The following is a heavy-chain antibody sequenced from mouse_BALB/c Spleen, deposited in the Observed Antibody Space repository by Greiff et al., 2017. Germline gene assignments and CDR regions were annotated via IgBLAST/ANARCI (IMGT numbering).Heavy chain of an antibody. Sequence: VQLQQPGAELVKPGASVKLSCKASGYTFTSYWMHWVKQRPGQGLEWIGEIDPSDSYTNYNQKFKGKATLTVDKSSSTAYMQLSSLTSEDSAVYYCARSAGRGAMDYWGQGTSVTVSS. CDR3: ARSAGRGAMDY. V-gene: IGHV1-69*02. CDR1: GYTFTSYW. J-gene: IGHJ4*01. CDR2: IDPSDSYT. D-gene: IGHD3-3*01.